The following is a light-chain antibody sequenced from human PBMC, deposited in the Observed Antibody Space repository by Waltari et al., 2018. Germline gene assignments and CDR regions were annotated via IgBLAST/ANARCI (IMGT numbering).Light chain of an antibody. V-gene: IGKV1-39*01. Sequence: DIHMTQSPSSLSAFVGDRVTITCRASQSIHRYLNWYQKKPGKATKLLIYGASTLQNGVPSSFSGSGSGTDFTLTISSLQPEDFATYYCHQTYSTPQTFGQGTKVEIK. CDR2: GAS. CDR3: HQTYSTPQT. J-gene: IGKJ1*01. CDR1: QSIHRY.